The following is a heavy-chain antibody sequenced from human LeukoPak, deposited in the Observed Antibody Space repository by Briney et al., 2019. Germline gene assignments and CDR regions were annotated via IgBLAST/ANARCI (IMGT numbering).Heavy chain of an antibody. V-gene: IGHV3-30*18. Sequence: GGSLRLSCAASGFTFSSYAMSWVRQAPGKGLEWVAVISYDGSNKYYADSVKGRFTISRDNSKNTLYLHMNSLRAEDTAVYYCAKDSGGSYDYWGQGTLVTVSS. J-gene: IGHJ4*02. CDR2: ISYDGSNK. CDR3: AKDSGGSYDY. D-gene: IGHD1-26*01. CDR1: GFTFSSYA.